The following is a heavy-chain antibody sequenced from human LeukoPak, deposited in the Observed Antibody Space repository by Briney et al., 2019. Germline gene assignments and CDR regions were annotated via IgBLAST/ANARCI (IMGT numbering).Heavy chain of an antibody. D-gene: IGHD3-22*01. CDR1: GGTFSSYA. Sequence: ASVKVSCKASGGTFSSYAISWVRQAPGQGLEWMGGIIPIFGTANYAQKFQGRVTITTDESTSTAYMELSSLRSEDTAVYYCASTIVVPYLPMKHAFDNWGQGTMVTVSS. V-gene: IGHV1-69*05. J-gene: IGHJ3*02. CDR3: ASTIVVPYLPMKHAFDN. CDR2: IIPIFGTA.